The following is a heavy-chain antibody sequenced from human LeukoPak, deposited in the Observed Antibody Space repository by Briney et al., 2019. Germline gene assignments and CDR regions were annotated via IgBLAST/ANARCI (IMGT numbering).Heavy chain of an antibody. CDR3: ARASDAFDI. CDR1: GFTFSSYS. J-gene: IGHJ3*02. V-gene: IGHV3-48*01. CDR2: ISSSSSTI. Sequence: GGSLRLSCAASGFTFSSYSMNWVRQAPGKGLEWVSYISSSSSTIYYADFVKGRFTISRDNAKNSLYLQMNSLRAEDTAVYYCARASDAFDIWGQGTMVTVSS.